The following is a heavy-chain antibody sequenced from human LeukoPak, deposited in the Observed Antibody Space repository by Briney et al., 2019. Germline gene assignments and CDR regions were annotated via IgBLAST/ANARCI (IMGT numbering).Heavy chain of an antibody. Sequence: GASVKVSCKASGYTFTAHYMHWVRQTPGQGREWMGRINPNSGGTNYAQKFQGRVTMTRDTSISTAYMELSRLTSDDTAVYYCAREGSQDYSNYFNWFDPLGQGNLVTVSS. J-gene: IGHJ5*02. CDR3: AREGSQDYSNYFNWFDP. CDR2: INPNSGGT. CDR1: GYTFTAHY. D-gene: IGHD4-11*01. V-gene: IGHV1-2*06.